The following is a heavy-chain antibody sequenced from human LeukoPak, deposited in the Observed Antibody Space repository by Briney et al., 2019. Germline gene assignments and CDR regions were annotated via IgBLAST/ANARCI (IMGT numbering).Heavy chain of an antibody. V-gene: IGHV3-11*01. CDR3: ARSTYYYDSSGYAFDI. J-gene: IGHJ3*02. D-gene: IGHD3-22*01. CDR1: GFTFSDYY. Sequence: GGSLGLSCAASGFTFSDYYMSWIRQAPGKGLEWVSYISSSGSTIYYADSVKGRFTISRDNAKNSLYLQMNSLRAEDTAVYYCARSTYYYDSSGYAFDIWGQGTMVTVSS. CDR2: ISSSGSTI.